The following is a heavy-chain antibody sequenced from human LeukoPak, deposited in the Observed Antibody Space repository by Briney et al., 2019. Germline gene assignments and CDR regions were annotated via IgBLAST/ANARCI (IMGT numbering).Heavy chain of an antibody. CDR1: GGSISSSSYY. CDR3: ARGGYCSTTTCHPHDY. D-gene: IGHD2-2*01. J-gene: IGHJ4*02. V-gene: IGHV4-39*07. Sequence: SETLSLTCTVSGGSISSSSYYWGWIRQPPGKGLEWIGSIYYSGSTYYNPSLKSRVTIPLDTSENQFSLKLTSVTAADTAVYFCARGGYCSTTTCHPHDYWGQGTLVTVSS. CDR2: IYYSGST.